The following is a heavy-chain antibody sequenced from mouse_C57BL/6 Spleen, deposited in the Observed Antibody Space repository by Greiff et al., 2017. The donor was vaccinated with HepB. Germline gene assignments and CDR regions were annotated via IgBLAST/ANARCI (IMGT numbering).Heavy chain of an antibody. V-gene: IGHV1-15*01. Sequence: ESGAELVRPGASVTLSCKASGYTFTDYEMHWVKQTPVHGLEWIGAIDPETGGTAYNQKFKGKAILTADKSSSTAYMELRSLTSEDSAVYYCTRYYDYDSAWFAYWGQGTLVTVSA. J-gene: IGHJ3*01. D-gene: IGHD2-4*01. CDR1: GYTFTDYE. CDR3: TRYYDYDSAWFAY. CDR2: IDPETGGT.